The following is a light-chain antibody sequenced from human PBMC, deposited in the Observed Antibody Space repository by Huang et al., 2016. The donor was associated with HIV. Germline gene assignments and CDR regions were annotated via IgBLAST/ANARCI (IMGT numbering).Light chain of an antibody. Sequence: EIVLTQSPATLSLSPGERATLSCRASQSVSSYLAGYQQKPGQAPRLLIYDASNRATGIPARFSGSGSGTDFTLTISSLEPEDFAVYYCQQRSNWRITFGGGTKVEIK. CDR2: DAS. J-gene: IGKJ4*01. CDR3: QQRSNWRIT. CDR1: QSVSSY. V-gene: IGKV3-11*01.